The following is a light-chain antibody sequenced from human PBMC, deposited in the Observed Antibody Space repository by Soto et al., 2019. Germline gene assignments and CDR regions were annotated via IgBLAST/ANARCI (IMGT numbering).Light chain of an antibody. V-gene: IGKV3D-15*01. CDR3: QQSNKWPPVT. CDR2: GAS. CDR1: QSVASRN. J-gene: IGKJ4*01. Sequence: EIVLTQSPGTLSLSPGERATLSCRAIQSVASRNLAWYQQKSGQAPRLLIYGASSKAIHTPDRFSGSGSGTDFTLTISSLQSEDFAVYYCQQSNKWPPVTFGGGTKVDNK.